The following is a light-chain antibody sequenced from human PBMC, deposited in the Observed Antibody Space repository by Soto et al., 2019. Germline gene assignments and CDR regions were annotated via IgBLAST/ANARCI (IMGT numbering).Light chain of an antibody. V-gene: IGKV1-39*01. CDR1: QNVRSY. CDR2: EST. J-gene: IGKJ1*01. Sequence: DIHMTQSPSSLSASVGDTIIITCRASQNVRSYLNWYQQKSGRAPNLLIYESTNLESGVPSRFSGDGFGTDFTLTISSLHPEDFATYYCQQSVFAPPTFGRGTKGEI. CDR3: QQSVFAPPT.